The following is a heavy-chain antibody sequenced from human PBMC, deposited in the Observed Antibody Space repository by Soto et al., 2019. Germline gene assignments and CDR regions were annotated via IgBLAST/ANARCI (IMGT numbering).Heavy chain of an antibody. CDR3: ARGHDSSGYYSSFDY. V-gene: IGHV4-34*01. J-gene: IGHJ4*02. CDR1: GGSFSGYY. D-gene: IGHD3-22*01. CDR2: INHSGST. Sequence: TLSLTCAVYGGSFSGYYWSWIRQPPGKGLEWIGEINHSGSTNYNPSLKSRVTISVDTSKNQFSLKLSSVTAADTAVYYCARGHDSSGYYSSFDYWGQGTLVTVSS.